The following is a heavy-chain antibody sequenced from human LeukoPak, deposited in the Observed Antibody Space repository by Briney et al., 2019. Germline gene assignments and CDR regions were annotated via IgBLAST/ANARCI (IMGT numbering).Heavy chain of an antibody. CDR3: AREVPYGYYYDSSWYFDL. D-gene: IGHD3-22*01. Sequence: PGGSLRLSCAASGFTFTRFNMNWVRQAPGKGLELVSSITSSGTYMYYADSVKGRFTISRDNSKNTLYLQMNSLRAEDTAVYYCAREVPYGYYYDSSWYFDLWGRGTLVTVSS. J-gene: IGHJ2*01. CDR1: GFTFTRFN. V-gene: IGHV3-21*04. CDR2: ITSSGTYM.